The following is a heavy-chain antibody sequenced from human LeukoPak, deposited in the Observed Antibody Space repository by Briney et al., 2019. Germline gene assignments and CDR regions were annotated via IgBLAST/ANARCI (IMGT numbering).Heavy chain of an antibody. J-gene: IGHJ4*02. V-gene: IGHV4-59*12. D-gene: IGHD3-22*01. CDR3: ARGNNYYDSSGYGY. CDR1: GGSISSYY. CDR2: IYYSGGT. Sequence: SETLSLTCTVSGGSISSYYWSWIRQPPGKGLEWIGYIYYSGGTNYNPSLKSRVTISVDTSKNQFSLKLSSVTAADTAVYYCARGNNYYDSSGYGYWGQGTLVTVSS.